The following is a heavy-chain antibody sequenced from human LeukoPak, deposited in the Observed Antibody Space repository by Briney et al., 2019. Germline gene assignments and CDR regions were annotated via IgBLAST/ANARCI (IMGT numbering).Heavy chain of an antibody. CDR3: ARTGVGGGYRFDY. D-gene: IGHD1-26*01. Sequence: GGSLRLSCEASGFTFSNYTMTWVRQAPGKGLEWVSGVSGSGGSTYYADSVRGRFTISRDNFQNMMYLQMNSLRAEDTAIYYCARTGVGGGYRFDYWGQGTLVTVSS. CDR1: GFTFSNYT. J-gene: IGHJ4*02. CDR2: VSGSGGST. V-gene: IGHV3-23*01.